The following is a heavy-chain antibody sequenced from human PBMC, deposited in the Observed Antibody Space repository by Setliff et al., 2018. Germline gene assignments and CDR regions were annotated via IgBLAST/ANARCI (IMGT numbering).Heavy chain of an antibody. Sequence: ASVKVSCKASGYTFTSYAMNWVRQAPGQGLEWMGWINTNTGNPTYAQGFTERFVFSLDTSVSTAYLQISSLKAEDTAVYYCARAWYYNFWSGSQIEYWGQGTLVTVSS. J-gene: IGHJ4*02. V-gene: IGHV7-4-1*02. CDR1: GYTFTSYA. CDR2: INTNTGNP. CDR3: ARAWYYNFWSGSQIEY. D-gene: IGHD3-3*01.